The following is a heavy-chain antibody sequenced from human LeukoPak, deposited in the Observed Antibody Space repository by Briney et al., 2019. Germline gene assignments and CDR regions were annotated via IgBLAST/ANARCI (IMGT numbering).Heavy chain of an antibody. CDR2: RNPNSGNT. Sequence: ASVKVSCKASVYTFTSYEIHWVRQATGQGGEWMGWRNPNSGNTGYAQKFQGRVTITRNTSISTAYMELSSLRSEDTAVYYCARAPIQYDFWSGCYNNWAGEYAYWGQGTLVTVSS. CDR1: VYTFTSYE. V-gene: IGHV1-8*03. CDR3: ARAPIQYDFWSGCYNNWAGEYAY. J-gene: IGHJ4*02. D-gene: IGHD3-3*01.